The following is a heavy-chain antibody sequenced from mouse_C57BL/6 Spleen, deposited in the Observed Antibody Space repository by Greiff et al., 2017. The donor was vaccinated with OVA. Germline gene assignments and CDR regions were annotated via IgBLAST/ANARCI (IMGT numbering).Heavy chain of an antibody. CDR2: ISSGGSYT. CDR1: GFTFSSYG. J-gene: IGHJ2*01. D-gene: IGHD1-1*01. Sequence: EVHLVESGGDLVKPGGSLKLSCAASGFTFSSYGMSWVRQTPDKRLEWVATISSGGSYTYYPDRVKGRFTISRDNAKNTLYLQMSSLKSEDTAMYYCARGLTTVVAFDYWGQGTTLTVSS. V-gene: IGHV5-6*01. CDR3: ARGLTTVVAFDY.